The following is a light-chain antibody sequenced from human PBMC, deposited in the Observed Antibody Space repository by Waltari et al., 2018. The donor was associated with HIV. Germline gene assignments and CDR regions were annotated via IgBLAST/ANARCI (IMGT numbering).Light chain of an antibody. J-gene: IGLJ1*01. V-gene: IGLV1-47*01. CDR3: AAWDDSLSGGV. CDR1: SSNIGSNY. CDR2: RNN. Sequence: QSVLTQPPSASGTPGQRVTIPCSGSSSNIGSNYVSWYQQLPGTAPKLLIYRNNQRPSGVPDRFSGSKSGTSASLAISGLRSEDEADYYCAAWDDSLSGGVFGTGTKVTVL.